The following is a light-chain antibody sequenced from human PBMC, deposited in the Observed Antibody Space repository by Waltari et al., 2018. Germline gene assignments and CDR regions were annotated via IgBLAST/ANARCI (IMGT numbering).Light chain of an antibody. CDR2: GAA. J-gene: IGKJ2*02. CDR3: QQYGSSPST. V-gene: IGKV3-20*01. CDR1: QRVSSSY. Sequence: ENVLTQSPGTLSLSPGERATLSCSASQRVSSSYLAWYQQKPGQAPRLLIDGAASRATGIPDRFSGSGSGTDFTLTISRLEPEDFAVYYCQQYGSSPSTFGQGTKLEIK.